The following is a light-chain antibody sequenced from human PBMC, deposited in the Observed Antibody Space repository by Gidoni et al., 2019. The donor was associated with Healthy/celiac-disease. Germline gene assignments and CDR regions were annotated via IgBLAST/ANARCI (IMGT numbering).Light chain of an antibody. CDR2: AAS. CDR3: QQSYSTPYT. J-gene: IGKJ2*01. Sequence: DIQMTQSPSSLSASVGDRVTITCRASQSISSYLNWYQQKPGKAPKLLIYAASSLQSGVPSRFSGSGSGPDFTLTISCLQPEDFAAYYCQQSYSTPYTFGQGTKLEIK. V-gene: IGKV1-39*01. CDR1: QSISSY.